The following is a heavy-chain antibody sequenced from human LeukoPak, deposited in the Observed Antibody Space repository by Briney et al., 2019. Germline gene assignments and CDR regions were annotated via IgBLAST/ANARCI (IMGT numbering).Heavy chain of an antibody. D-gene: IGHD3-16*01. J-gene: IGHJ6*03. CDR3: ARDQGGSSGNYYMDV. CDR1: GVSMRTYY. CDR2: IFYSGNT. Sequence: SETLSLTCTVSGVSMRTYYWSWIRQPPGKGLEWIGYIFYSGNTNYNPSLKSRVTISLDTSKSQFSLKLSSVTAADTAVYYCARDQGGSSGNYYMDVWGKGTTVTVSS. V-gene: IGHV4-59*01.